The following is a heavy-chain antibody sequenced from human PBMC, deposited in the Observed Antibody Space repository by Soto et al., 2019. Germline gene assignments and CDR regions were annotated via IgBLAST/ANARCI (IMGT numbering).Heavy chain of an antibody. CDR3: ARAREPEYSSAIFFDI. CDR1: VLTFSSSY. CDR2: IYSAGST. Sequence: PGGPLRLSCAASVLTFSSSYMSWVRQAPGKGLQWVSVIYSAGSTYYANSLKGRFTISRDISTNMVYLQMGSLTDEDTAVYYCARAREPEYSSAIFFDIWGQGALVTVSS. D-gene: IGHD5-18*01. J-gene: IGHJ4*02. V-gene: IGHV3-53*01.